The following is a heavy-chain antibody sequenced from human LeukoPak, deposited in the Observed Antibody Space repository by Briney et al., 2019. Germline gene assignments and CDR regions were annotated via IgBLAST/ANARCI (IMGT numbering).Heavy chain of an antibody. V-gene: IGHV1-69*13. CDR2: IIPIFGTA. CDR1: GGTFSSYA. CDR3: ASSYYDSSGRPDAFDI. J-gene: IGHJ3*02. Sequence: SVKVSCKASGGTFSSYAISWVRQAPGQGLEWMGGIIPIFGTANYAQKFQGRVTITADESTSTAYMELSSLRSEDTAVFYCASSYYDSSGRPDAFDIWGQGTMVTVSS. D-gene: IGHD3-22*01.